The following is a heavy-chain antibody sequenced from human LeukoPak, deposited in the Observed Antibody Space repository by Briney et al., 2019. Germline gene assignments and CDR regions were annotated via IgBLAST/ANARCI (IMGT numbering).Heavy chain of an antibody. D-gene: IGHD3-3*01. V-gene: IGHV1-18*01. CDR1: GYTFTAYG. J-gene: IGHJ4*02. CDR3: ARQRMEYDFWSETLEYYFDY. Sequence: ASVKVSCKASGYTFTAYGISWVRQAPGQGLEWMGWISANNGNTNYVQKVQGRVTMTRDTSTSTAYMELRSLRYDDTAVYYCARQRMEYDFWSETLEYYFDYWGQGTLVTVSS. CDR2: ISANNGNT.